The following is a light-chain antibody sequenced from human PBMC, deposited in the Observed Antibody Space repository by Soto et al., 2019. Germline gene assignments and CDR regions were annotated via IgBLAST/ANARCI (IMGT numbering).Light chain of an antibody. CDR2: KTS. V-gene: IGKV1-5*03. CDR1: QSISSW. CDR3: QYYNNYCWT. Sequence: DIQLTQSPSTLSASVGDRVTITCRASQSISSWLAWYQQKPGKAPKFLIYKTSNLESGVPSRFSVSGSGTEFTLTISSPQPNDFATYYCQYYNNYCWTFGQGTKVEIK. J-gene: IGKJ1*01.